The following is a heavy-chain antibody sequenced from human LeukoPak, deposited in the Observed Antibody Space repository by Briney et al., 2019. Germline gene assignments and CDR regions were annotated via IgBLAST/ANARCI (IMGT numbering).Heavy chain of an antibody. J-gene: IGHJ3*02. Sequence: APVKVSCKASGYTFTGYYMHWVRQAPGQGLEWMGWINPNSGGTNYAQKFQGRVTMTRDTSISTAYMELSRLRSDDTAVYYCATRYSYGFDAFDIWGQGTMVTVSS. CDR3: ATRYSYGFDAFDI. CDR1: GYTFTGYY. CDR2: INPNSGGT. V-gene: IGHV1-2*02. D-gene: IGHD5-18*01.